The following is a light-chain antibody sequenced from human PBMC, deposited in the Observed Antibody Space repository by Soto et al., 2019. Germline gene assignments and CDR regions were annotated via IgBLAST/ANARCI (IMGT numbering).Light chain of an antibody. Sequence: QSVLTQPASVSGSPGQSITISCTGTSSDVGSYNLVSWYQQHPGKAPKLMIYEVSKRPSRGSNRFSGSKSGNTASLTISGLQAEDEADYYCCSYAGSSTFVYVFGTGTKVTVL. V-gene: IGLV2-23*02. J-gene: IGLJ1*01. CDR3: CSYAGSSTFVYV. CDR2: EVS. CDR1: SSDVGSYNL.